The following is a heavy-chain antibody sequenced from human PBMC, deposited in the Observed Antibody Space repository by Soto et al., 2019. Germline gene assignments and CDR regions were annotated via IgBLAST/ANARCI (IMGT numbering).Heavy chain of an antibody. CDR1: GFSVSTSGVG. Sequence: QITLKESGPTLVKPTQTLTLTCTFSGFSVSTSGVGVAWIRQPPGKALEWLALIYWDGDERYSPFLQSRVTIXKXXSKNQVVLTMPNMDPVDTATYDCAHKGGRGAAMDVWGQGTTVTVSS. CDR3: AHKGGRGAAMDV. D-gene: IGHD2-15*01. J-gene: IGHJ6*02. CDR2: IYWDGDE. V-gene: IGHV2-5*02.